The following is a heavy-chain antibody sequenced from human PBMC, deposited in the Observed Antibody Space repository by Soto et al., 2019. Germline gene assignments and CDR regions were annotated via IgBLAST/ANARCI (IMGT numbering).Heavy chain of an antibody. J-gene: IGHJ6*02. Sequence: LRLSCAASGFTFSSYAMSWVRQAPGKGLEWVSAISGSGGSTYYADSVKGRFTISRDNSKNTLYLQMNSLRAEDTAVYYCAKESVVPGYYYYGMDVWGQGTTVTVSS. CDR1: GFTFSSYA. D-gene: IGHD2-2*01. CDR3: AKESVVPGYYYYGMDV. CDR2: ISGSGGST. V-gene: IGHV3-23*01.